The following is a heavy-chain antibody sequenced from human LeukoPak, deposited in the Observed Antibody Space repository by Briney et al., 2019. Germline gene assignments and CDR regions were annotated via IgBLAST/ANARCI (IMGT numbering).Heavy chain of an antibody. V-gene: IGHV4-34*01. CDR1: GGSFSGHY. CDR3: AGSDTFDY. Sequence: PSETLSLTCAVYGGSFSGHYWSWIRQPPGKGLEWIGEINHSGSTNYNPSLKSRVTISVDTSKNQFSLKLSSVTAADTAVYYCAGSDTFDYWGQGTLVTVSS. J-gene: IGHJ4*02. D-gene: IGHD5-18*01. CDR2: INHSGST.